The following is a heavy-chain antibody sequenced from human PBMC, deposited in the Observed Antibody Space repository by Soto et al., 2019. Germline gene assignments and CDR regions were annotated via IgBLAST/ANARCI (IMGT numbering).Heavy chain of an antibody. CDR3: ARGVLVVAATPYFDY. CDR1: GGSISSGDYY. CDR2: IYFRGNT. J-gene: IGHJ4*02. D-gene: IGHD2-15*01. V-gene: IGHV4-31*03. Sequence: SETLSLTCTVAGGSISSGDYYWSWIRQHPGRGLEWIGYIYFRGNTYYNPSLKGRVSISVDTSKSQYSLKLRSVTAADTAVYYCARGVLVVAATPYFDYWGRGTLVTVSS.